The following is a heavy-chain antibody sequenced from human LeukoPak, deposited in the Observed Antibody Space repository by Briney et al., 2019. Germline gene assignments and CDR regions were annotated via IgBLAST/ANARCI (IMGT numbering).Heavy chain of an antibody. Sequence: GGSLRLSCAASGFTFSNAWMSWVRQAPGKWREWVGRIKSKTDGGTTDYAAPVKGRFTISRDDSKSTVYVQMNNLVPEDTAVYYCSTVLHSGSSSVEYWGQGILVTVSS. J-gene: IGHJ4*02. CDR1: GFTFSNAW. D-gene: IGHD1-26*01. CDR3: STVLHSGSSSVEY. V-gene: IGHV3-15*01. CDR2: IKSKTDGGTT.